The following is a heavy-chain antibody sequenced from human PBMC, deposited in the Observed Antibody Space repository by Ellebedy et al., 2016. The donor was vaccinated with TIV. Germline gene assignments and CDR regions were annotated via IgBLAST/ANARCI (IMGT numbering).Heavy chain of an antibody. V-gene: IGHV3-23*01. Sequence: GGSLRLSXAASGFTFSSYAMSWVRQAPGKGLEWVSAISGSGGSTYYADSVKGRFTISRDNSKNTLYLQMNSLRAEDTAVYYCAKADSIAVAVGVDYWGQGTLVTVSS. CDR1: GFTFSSYA. D-gene: IGHD6-19*01. CDR2: ISGSGGST. J-gene: IGHJ4*02. CDR3: AKADSIAVAVGVDY.